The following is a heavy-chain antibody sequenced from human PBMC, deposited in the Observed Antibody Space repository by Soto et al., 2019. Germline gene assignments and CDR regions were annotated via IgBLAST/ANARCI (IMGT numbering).Heavy chain of an antibody. D-gene: IGHD3-22*01. J-gene: IGHJ1*01. Sequence: PGGSLRLSCAASGFTFTSFAMSWVRQAPGKGLERVAAVSGNGATTHYADSVKGRFTVSRDNSRNTVYLQLNSLRAEDTAVFYCAKKSYYYDTSGYSEYFQHWGQGTLVTVS. CDR1: GFTFTSFA. V-gene: IGHV3-23*01. CDR3: AKKSYYYDTSGYSEYFQH. CDR2: VSGNGATT.